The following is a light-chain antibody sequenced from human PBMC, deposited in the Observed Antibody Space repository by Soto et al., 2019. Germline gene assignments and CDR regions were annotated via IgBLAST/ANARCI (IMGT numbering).Light chain of an antibody. V-gene: IGKV3-20*01. CDR1: HSVTSNY. J-gene: IGKJ1*01. CDR3: QVYGGSAGT. CDR2: GAS. Sequence: EIVLTQSPGSLSLSPGDRATLSCRASHSVTSNYLAWYQQKPGQAPRLLMYGASSRVTDTPDRFSGSGSGTDFTLTISRLEPEDFAVYYCQVYGGSAGTFGQGTKVEVK.